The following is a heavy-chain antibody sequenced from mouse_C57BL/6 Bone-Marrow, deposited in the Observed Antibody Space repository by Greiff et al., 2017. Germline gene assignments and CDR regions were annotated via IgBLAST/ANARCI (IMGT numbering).Heavy chain of an antibody. J-gene: IGHJ4*01. Sequence: VQLVASGPGLVQPSQSLSITCTVSGFSLTSYAVHWVRPSPGTGLEWLGAIWSGGSTDYNAAFISRLIISSHTSESQVIFKMNSLQADDTAIYYCARNALWDYWGQGASVTVSS. D-gene: IGHD6-5*01. CDR3: ARNALWDY. V-gene: IGHV2-2*01. CDR2: IWSGGST. CDR1: GFSLTSYA.